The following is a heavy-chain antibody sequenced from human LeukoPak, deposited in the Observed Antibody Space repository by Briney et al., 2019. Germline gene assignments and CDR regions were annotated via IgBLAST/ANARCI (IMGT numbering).Heavy chain of an antibody. V-gene: IGHV4-30-4*01. J-gene: IGHJ3*02. CDR2: IYYSGST. D-gene: IGHD3-22*01. CDR1: GGSISSGDYY. CDR3: ARYLPYFYDSSRYSSPQAVHI. Sequence: SETLSLTCTVSGGSISSGDYYWSWIRQPPGRGLEWIGYIYYSGSTYYNPSLKSRVTISVDTSKNQFSLKLSSVTAADTAVYFCARYLPYFYDSSRYSSPQAVHIWAQVTMANV.